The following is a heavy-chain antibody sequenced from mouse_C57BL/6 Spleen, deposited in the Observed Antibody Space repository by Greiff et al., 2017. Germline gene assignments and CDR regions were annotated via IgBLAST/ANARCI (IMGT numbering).Heavy chain of an antibody. V-gene: IGHV1-52*01. J-gene: IGHJ4*01. Sequence: QVQLQQPGAELVRPGSSVKLSCKASGYTFTSYWMHWVKQRPIQGLEWIGNIDPSDSETHYNQKFKDKDTLTVDKSSSTAYMQLSSLTSEDSAVYDCARLVGGDAMDYWGQGTSVTVSS. CDR2: IDPSDSET. D-gene: IGHD1-1*02. CDR1: GYTFTSYW. CDR3: ARLVGGDAMDY.